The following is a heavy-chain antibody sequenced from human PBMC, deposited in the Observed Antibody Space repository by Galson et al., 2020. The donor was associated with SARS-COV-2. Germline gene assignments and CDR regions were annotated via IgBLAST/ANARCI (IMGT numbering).Heavy chain of an antibody. D-gene: IGHD3-22*01. CDR2: IYYSGST. Sequence: SETLSLTCTVSGGSISSSSYYWGWIRQPPGKGLEWIGSIYYSGSTYYNPSLKSRVTISVDTSKNQFSLKLSSVTAADTAVYYCARHFSPSGYYQRGSSDHKYYFDYWGQGTLVTVSS. CDR1: GGSISSSSYY. CDR3: ARHFSPSGYYQRGSSDHKYYFDY. V-gene: IGHV4-39*01. J-gene: IGHJ4*02.